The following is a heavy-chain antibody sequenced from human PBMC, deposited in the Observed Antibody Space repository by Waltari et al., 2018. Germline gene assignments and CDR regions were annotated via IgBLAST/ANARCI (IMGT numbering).Heavy chain of an antibody. J-gene: IGHJ4*02. CDR3: ASILGYCSGGSCYFDY. Sequence: QVQLVQSGAEVKKPGASVKVSCKASGYTFTGYYMHWVRQAPGQGLEWMGWINPISGGTTKEQKFQGRVTMTRDTSISTAYMELSRLRSDDTAVYYCASILGYCSGGSCYFDYWGQGTLVTVSS. CDR2: INPISGGT. V-gene: IGHV1-2*02. D-gene: IGHD2-15*01. CDR1: GYTFTGYY.